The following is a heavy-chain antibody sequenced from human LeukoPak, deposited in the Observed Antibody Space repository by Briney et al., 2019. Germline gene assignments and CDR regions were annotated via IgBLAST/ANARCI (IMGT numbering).Heavy chain of an antibody. J-gene: IGHJ5*01. CDR2: IYDSGST. Sequence: SETLSLTCTVSGGSISSYYWSWIRQPPGKGLEWIGYIYDSGSTNYNPSLKSRVTISVDTSKNQFSLKLSSVTAADTAVYYCARSDHYSSGWFDYWGQGTLVTVSS. CDR3: ARSDHYSSGWFDY. D-gene: IGHD6-19*01. V-gene: IGHV4-59*08. CDR1: GGSISSYY.